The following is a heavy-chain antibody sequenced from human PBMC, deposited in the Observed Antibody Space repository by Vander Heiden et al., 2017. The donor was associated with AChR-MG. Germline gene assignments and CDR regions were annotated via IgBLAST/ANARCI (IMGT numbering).Heavy chain of an antibody. D-gene: IGHD1-26*01. Sequence: QVQLVESGGGVVQPGRSLRPSCAASGFTFSSYGMHWVRQAPGKGLEWVAVIWYDGSNKYYADSVKGRFTISRDNSKNTLYLQMNSLRAEDTAVYYCARGADAFDIWGQGTMVTVSS. J-gene: IGHJ3*02. CDR1: GFTFSSYG. CDR2: IWYDGSNK. CDR3: ARGADAFDI. V-gene: IGHV3-33*01.